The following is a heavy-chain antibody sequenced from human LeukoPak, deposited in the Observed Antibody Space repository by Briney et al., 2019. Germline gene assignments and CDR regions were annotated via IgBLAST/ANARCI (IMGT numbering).Heavy chain of an antibody. V-gene: IGHV3-11*01. Sequence: GGSLRLSCAASGFTFSDYYMSWIRQAPGKGLEWVSYISSSGSTIYYADSVKGRFTISRDNAKNSLYLQMSSLRAEDTAVYYCARSALSYYYDSSGWLFDYWGQGTLVTVSS. J-gene: IGHJ4*02. CDR2: ISSSGSTI. CDR3: ARSALSYYYDSSGWLFDY. CDR1: GFTFSDYY. D-gene: IGHD3-22*01.